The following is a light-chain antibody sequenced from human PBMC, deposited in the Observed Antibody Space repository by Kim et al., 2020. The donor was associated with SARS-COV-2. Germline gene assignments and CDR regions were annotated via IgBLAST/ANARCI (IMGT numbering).Light chain of an antibody. Sequence: DIQMTQSPSSLSASVGDRVTITCRASQSVSSWLAWYQQKPEKAPKSLISDASTLQSGVPSRFSGSGSGTDFTLTISTLQPEDFATYYRPNYESYPRTLGEGTKV. CDR1: QSVSSW. CDR3: PNYESYPRT. V-gene: IGKV1D-16*01. J-gene: IGKJ1*01. CDR2: DAS.